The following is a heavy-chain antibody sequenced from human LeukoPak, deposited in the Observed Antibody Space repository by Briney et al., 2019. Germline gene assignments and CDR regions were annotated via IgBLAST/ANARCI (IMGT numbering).Heavy chain of an antibody. Sequence: KSSETLSLTCTVSGGSIISSDYHWGWVRQPPGKGLEWIGTISYSGNTDYNPSLRSRVTISVDTSNNQFSLRLGSVTAADTSVYYCATVRGGSGTYYNDYWGQGTLVTVSS. CDR1: GGSIISSDYH. CDR3: ATVRGGSGTYYNDY. V-gene: IGHV4-39*01. CDR2: ISYSGNT. J-gene: IGHJ4*02. D-gene: IGHD3-10*01.